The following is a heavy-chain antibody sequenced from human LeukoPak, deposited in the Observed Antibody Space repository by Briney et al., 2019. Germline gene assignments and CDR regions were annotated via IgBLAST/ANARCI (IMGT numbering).Heavy chain of an antibody. CDR1: GGSISSGGYY. J-gene: IGHJ4*02. D-gene: IGHD5-24*01. V-gene: IGHV4-31*03. CDR3: ARGKSEMATNYFDY. CDR2: IYYSGST. Sequence: SETLSLTCTVSGGSISSGGYYWSWIRQHPGKGLEWIGYIYYSGSTYYNPSLKSRVTISVDTSKNQFSLKLSSVAAADTAVYYCARGKSEMATNYFDYWGQGTLVTVSS.